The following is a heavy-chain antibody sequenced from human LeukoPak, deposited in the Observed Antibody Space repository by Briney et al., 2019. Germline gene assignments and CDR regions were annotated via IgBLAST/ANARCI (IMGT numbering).Heavy chain of an antibody. CDR1: GGSISSYY. D-gene: IGHD2-21*01. Sequence: PSETLSLTCTVSGGSISSYYWSWIRQPPGKGLEWIGYIYNSGSTNYNPSLKSRVTISVDTSKNQFSLKLSSVTAADTAVYYCATFRDYSVFDYWGQGTLVTVSS. V-gene: IGHV4-59*01. CDR2: IYNSGST. J-gene: IGHJ4*02. CDR3: ATFRDYSVFDY.